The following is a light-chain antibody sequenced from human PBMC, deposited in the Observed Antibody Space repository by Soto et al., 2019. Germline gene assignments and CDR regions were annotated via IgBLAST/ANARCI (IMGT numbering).Light chain of an antibody. CDR3: QQYNNWPSVT. J-gene: IGKJ1*01. Sequence: EIVMTQSPATLSVSPGERATLACRASHSVSSNLAWYQQKPGQAPRLLIYGASTRATGIPARFSGGGSGTEFTLTISSLQSEDFAVYFCQQYNNWPSVTFGQGTKVDIK. V-gene: IGKV3-15*01. CDR1: HSVSSN. CDR2: GAS.